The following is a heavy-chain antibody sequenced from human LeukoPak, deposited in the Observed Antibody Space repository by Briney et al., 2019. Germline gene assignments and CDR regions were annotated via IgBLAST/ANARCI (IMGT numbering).Heavy chain of an antibody. Sequence: GGSLRLSCAASGFTFSSYSMNWVRQAPGKGLEWVSSINSSSSYIYYADSLQGRFTISRDNAKNSLYLQLNSLRADDTAVYYCARFLGKYYYYYMDVWGKGTTVTVSS. CDR2: INSSSSYI. CDR1: GFTFSSYS. V-gene: IGHV3-21*01. D-gene: IGHD7-27*01. J-gene: IGHJ6*03. CDR3: ARFLGKYYYYYMDV.